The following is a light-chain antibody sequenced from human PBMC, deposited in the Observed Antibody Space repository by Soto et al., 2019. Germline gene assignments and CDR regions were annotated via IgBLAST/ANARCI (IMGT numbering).Light chain of an antibody. Sequence: DIVMTQSPDSLAVSLGERATINCKSSQSVLYHSNNKNYLAWYQQRPGQPPKLLIYWASTREPGVPDRFSGRGSGTDFTLTISSLQLEDVAVYFCQQYHSIPPTFGQGTNVEI. CDR1: QSVLYHSNNKNY. CDR2: WAS. J-gene: IGKJ1*01. V-gene: IGKV4-1*01. CDR3: QQYHSIPPT.